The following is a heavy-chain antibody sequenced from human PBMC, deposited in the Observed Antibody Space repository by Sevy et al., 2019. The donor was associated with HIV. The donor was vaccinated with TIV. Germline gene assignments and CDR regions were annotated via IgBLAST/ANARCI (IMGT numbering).Heavy chain of an antibody. Sequence: GGSLRLSCAASGFTFSSYAMHWVRQAPGKGLEWVAVISYDGSNKYYAESVKGRFTISRDNSKNTLYLQMNSLRAEDTAVYYCARGPGRWLRQPYFDYWGQGTLVTVSS. J-gene: IGHJ4*02. CDR3: ARGPGRWLRQPYFDY. CDR1: GFTFSSYA. CDR2: ISYDGSNK. V-gene: IGHV3-30-3*01. D-gene: IGHD5-12*01.